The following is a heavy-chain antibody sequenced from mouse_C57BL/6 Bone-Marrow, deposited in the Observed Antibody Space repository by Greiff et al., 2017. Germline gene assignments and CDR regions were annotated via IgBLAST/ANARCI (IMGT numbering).Heavy chain of an antibody. J-gene: IGHJ2*01. Sequence: VKPGASVKISCKASGYAFSSSWMNWVKQRPGKGLEWIGRIYPGDGDTNYNGKFKGKATLTADKSSSTAYMQLSSLTSEDSAVYFCARGTYYFDYWGQGTTLTVSS. CDR1: GYAFSSSW. CDR2: IYPGDGDT. V-gene: IGHV1-82*01. CDR3: ARGTYYFDY.